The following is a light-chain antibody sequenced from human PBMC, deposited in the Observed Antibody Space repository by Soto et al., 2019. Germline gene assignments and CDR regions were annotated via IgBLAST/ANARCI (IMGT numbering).Light chain of an antibody. V-gene: IGLV2-8*01. CDR2: EVS. CDR3: SSYAGSFGLV. CDR1: SSDVGGYNY. J-gene: IGLJ2*01. Sequence: QSALTQPPSASGSAGQSVTISCTGTSSDVGGYNYVSWYQQHPGKAPKLMIYEVSKRPSGVPDRFSGSKSGNTASLTVSGLQAEYEADYYCSSYAGSFGLVFGGGTKLTVL.